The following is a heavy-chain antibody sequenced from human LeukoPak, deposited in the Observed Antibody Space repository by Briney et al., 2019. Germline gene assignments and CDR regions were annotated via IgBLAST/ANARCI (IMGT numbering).Heavy chain of an antibody. V-gene: IGHV3-21*01. D-gene: IGHD5-12*01. CDR1: GFTFSSYS. J-gene: IGHJ4*02. CDR2: ISSSSSYI. CDR3: ARGAGLPRPRTPSTFDY. Sequence: GGSLRLSCAASGFTFSSYSMTWVRQAPGEGLEWVSSISSSSSYIYYADSVKGRFTISRDNAKNSLYLQMNSLRAEDTAVYYCARGAGLPRPRTPSTFDYWGQGTLVTVSS.